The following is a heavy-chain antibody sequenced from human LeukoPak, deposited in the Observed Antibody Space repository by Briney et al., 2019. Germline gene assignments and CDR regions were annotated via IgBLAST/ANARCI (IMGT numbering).Heavy chain of an antibody. CDR3: ARALIATDS. J-gene: IGHJ5*01. V-gene: IGHV4-39*07. CDR2: IYYSGST. D-gene: IGHD6-13*01. Sequence: SETLSLTCTVSGVSISRSNSDCGWIRQPPGKGLEWGGSIYYSGSTYYNPSLKKRVTKSVGTSKTQSSLKLSSVPAADTAVYYCARALIATDSWGQGTLVTVSS. CDR1: GVSISRSNSD.